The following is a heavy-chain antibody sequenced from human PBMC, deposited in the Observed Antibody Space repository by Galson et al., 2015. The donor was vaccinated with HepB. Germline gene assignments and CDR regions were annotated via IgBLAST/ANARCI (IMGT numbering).Heavy chain of an antibody. V-gene: IGHV1-69*02. CDR3: ASVDTAMGAFDY. CDR1: GGTFSSYT. Sequence: SVKVSCKASGGTFSSYTISWVRQAPGQGLEWMGRIIPIPGIADYAQKFQGRVTITADKSTSTAYMELSSLRSEDTAVYYCASVDTAMGAFDYWGQGTLVTVSS. J-gene: IGHJ4*02. CDR2: IIPIPGIA. D-gene: IGHD5-18*01.